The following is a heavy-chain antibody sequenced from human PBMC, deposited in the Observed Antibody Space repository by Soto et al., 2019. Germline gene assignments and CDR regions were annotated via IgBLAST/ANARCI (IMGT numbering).Heavy chain of an antibody. CDR3: ARDLGVRTGTTWYYRMDV. CDR2: INAGNGNT. CDR1: GYTFTSYA. V-gene: IGHV1-3*01. J-gene: IGHJ6*02. Sequence: QVQLVQSGAEVKKPGASVKVSCKASGYTFTSYAMHWVRQAPGQRLEWMGWINAGNGNTKYSQKFQGRVTITRDTSASTAYMELSSLRSEDTAVYYCARDLGVRTGTTWYYRMDVWGQGTTVTVSS. D-gene: IGHD1-7*01.